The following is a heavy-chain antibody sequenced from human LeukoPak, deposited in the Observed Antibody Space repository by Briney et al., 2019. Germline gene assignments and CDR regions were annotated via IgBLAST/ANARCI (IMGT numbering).Heavy chain of an antibody. CDR1: GFTFSSYG. J-gene: IGHJ4*02. CDR2: ISYDGSNK. V-gene: IGHV3-30*18. Sequence: GRSLRLSCAASGFTFSSYGMHWVRQAPGKGLEWVAVISYDGSNKYYADSVKGRFTISRDNSKNTLYLQMNGLRAEDTAVYYCAKDYYDTDYWGQGTLVTVSS. CDR3: AKDYYDTDY. D-gene: IGHD3-22*01.